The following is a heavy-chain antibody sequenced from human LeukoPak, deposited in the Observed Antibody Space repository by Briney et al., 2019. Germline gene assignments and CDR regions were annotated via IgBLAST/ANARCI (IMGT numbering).Heavy chain of an antibody. J-gene: IGHJ4*02. D-gene: IGHD6-19*01. CDR1: GYSFTSYW. CDR2: IYPGDSDT. Sequence: ESLKISCKGSGYSFTSYWIGWVRQMPGKGLEWMGIIYPGDSDTRYSPSFQGQVTISADKSISTAYLQWSSLKASDTAMYYCARGTSSGWYSESFDYWGQGTLVTVSS. CDR3: ARGTSSGWYSESFDY. V-gene: IGHV5-51*01.